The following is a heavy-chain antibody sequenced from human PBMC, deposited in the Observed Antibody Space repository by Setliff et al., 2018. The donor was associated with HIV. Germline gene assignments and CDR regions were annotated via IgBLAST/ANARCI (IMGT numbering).Heavy chain of an antibody. J-gene: IGHJ4*02. Sequence: APVKVSCKASGHNSDFCIHWVQQAPGGRLAWMGRIFLRNGEARYSENFQGRLTITADTSIDTAYMDLSSLRSEDTAVYYCTTTYVRDDYNFDFWGQGSLVTVSS. CDR2: IFLRNGEA. D-gene: IGHD4-4*01. V-gene: IGHV1-69-2*01. CDR3: TTTYVRDDYNFDF. CDR1: GHNSDFC.